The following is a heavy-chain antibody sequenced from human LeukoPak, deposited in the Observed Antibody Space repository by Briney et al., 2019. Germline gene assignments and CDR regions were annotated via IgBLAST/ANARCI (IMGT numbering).Heavy chain of an antibody. V-gene: IGHV1-8*01. J-gene: IGHJ4*02. Sequence: ASVKVSCEASGYTFTSYDINWVRQATGQGLEWMGWLNPNSGNTGYAQKFQGRVTMTRNTSISTAYMELSSLRSGDTAVYYCARGRRICSSTSCSLYYFDYWGQGTLAPVSS. D-gene: IGHD2-2*01. CDR3: ARGRRICSSTSCSLYYFDY. CDR2: LNPNSGNT. CDR1: GYTFTSYD.